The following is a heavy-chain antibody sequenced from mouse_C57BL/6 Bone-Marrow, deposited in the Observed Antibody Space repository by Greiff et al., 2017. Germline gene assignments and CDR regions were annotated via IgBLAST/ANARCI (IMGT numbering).Heavy chain of an antibody. CDR3: ARLGYYGSSYAMDY. J-gene: IGHJ4*01. D-gene: IGHD1-1*01. Sequence: QVHVKQPGAELVKPGASVKMSCKASGYTFTSYWITWVKQRPGQGLEWIGDIYPGSGSTNYNEKFKSKATLTVDTSSSTAYMQLSSLTSEDSAVYYCARLGYYGSSYAMDYWGQGTSDTVSS. V-gene: IGHV1-55*01. CDR1: GYTFTSYW. CDR2: IYPGSGST.